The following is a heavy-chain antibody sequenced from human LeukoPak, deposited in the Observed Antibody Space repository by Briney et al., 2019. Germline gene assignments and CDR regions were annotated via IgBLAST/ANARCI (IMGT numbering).Heavy chain of an antibody. D-gene: IGHD1-1*01. Sequence: PSETLSLTCTVSGGSISSSSYYWGWIRQPPGKGLEWIGSIYYSGSTYYNPSLKSRVTISVDTSKNQFSLKLSSVTAADTAVYYCARGYVNWDAFDIWGQGTMVTVSS. J-gene: IGHJ3*02. V-gene: IGHV4-39*07. CDR1: GGSISSSSYY. CDR3: ARGYVNWDAFDI. CDR2: IYYSGST.